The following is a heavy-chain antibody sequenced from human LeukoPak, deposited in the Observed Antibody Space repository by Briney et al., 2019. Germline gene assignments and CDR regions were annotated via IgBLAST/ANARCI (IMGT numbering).Heavy chain of an antibody. J-gene: IGHJ4*02. D-gene: IGHD3-22*01. CDR1: GGSISSYY. Sequence: SETLSLTCTVSGGSISSYYWSWIRQPAGKGLEWIGRIYTSGSTNYNPSLKSRVTMSVDTSKNQFSLKLSSVTAADTAVYYCARETETRLYYYDSSGYLYYFDYWGQGTLVTASS. CDR3: ARETETRLYYYDSSGYLYYFDY. CDR2: IYTSGST. V-gene: IGHV4-4*07.